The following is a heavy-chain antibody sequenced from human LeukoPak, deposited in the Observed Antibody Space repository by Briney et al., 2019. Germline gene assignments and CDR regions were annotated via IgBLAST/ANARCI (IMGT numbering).Heavy chain of an antibody. CDR1: GFTFSGSA. V-gene: IGHV3-73*01. D-gene: IGHD3-9*01. CDR3: TRLSGYYDILTGYAQFDP. Sequence: GGSLRLSCAASGFTFSGSAMHWVRQASGKGLEWVGRIRSKANSYATAYAASVKGRFTISRDDSKNTAYLQMNSLKTEDTAVYYCTRLSGYYDILTGYAQFDPWGQGTLVTVSS. CDR2: IRSKANSYAT. J-gene: IGHJ5*02.